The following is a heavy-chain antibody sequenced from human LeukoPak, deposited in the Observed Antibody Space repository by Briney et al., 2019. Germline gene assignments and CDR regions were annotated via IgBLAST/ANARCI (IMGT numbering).Heavy chain of an antibody. CDR2: IYTSGIT. Sequence: SESLSLTCTVSGGSISRVDYYWDWLRQPAGKGLEWIGRIYTSGITNYNPSLKSRGTISVDMSKKQFSPRLRSVTVADTAVYFCARDSWPEVVRFDYWGQRTLVTVSS. V-gene: IGHV4-61*02. CDR1: GGSISRVDYY. CDR3: ARDSWPEVVRFDY. J-gene: IGHJ4*02. D-gene: IGHD1-14*01.